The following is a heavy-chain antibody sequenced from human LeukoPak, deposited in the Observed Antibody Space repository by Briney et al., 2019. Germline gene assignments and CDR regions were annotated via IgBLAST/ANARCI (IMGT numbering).Heavy chain of an antibody. CDR3: AKDQYKGVLMVYGKAGGWYYFDY. CDR1: GFTFSSYA. Sequence: GSLRLSCAASGFTFSSYAMSWVRQAPGKGLEWVSAISGSGGSTYYADSVKGRFTISRDNSKNTLYLQMNSLRAEDTAVYYCAKDQYKGVLMVYGKAGGWYYFDYWGQGTLVTVSS. D-gene: IGHD2-8*01. J-gene: IGHJ4*02. CDR2: ISGSGGST. V-gene: IGHV3-23*01.